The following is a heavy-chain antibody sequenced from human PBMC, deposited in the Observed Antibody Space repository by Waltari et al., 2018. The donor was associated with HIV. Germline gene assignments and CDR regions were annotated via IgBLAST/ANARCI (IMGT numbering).Heavy chain of an antibody. CDR2: ISWNSGSI. CDR1: GFTFVDYA. J-gene: IGHJ4*02. D-gene: IGHD6-19*01. V-gene: IGHV3-9*01. Sequence: EVQLVESGGGLVQPGRSLRLSCAASGFTFVDYAMHWVRQAPGKGLEWVSGISWNSGSIGYADSVKGRFTISRDNAKNSLYLQMNSLRAEDTALYYCAKDSGWLRYFDYWGQGTLVTVSS. CDR3: AKDSGWLRYFDY.